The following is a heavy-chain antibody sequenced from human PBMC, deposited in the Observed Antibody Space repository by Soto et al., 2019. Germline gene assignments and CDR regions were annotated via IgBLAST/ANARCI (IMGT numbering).Heavy chain of an antibody. D-gene: IGHD1-7*01. J-gene: IGHJ6*02. V-gene: IGHV4-34*01. CDR1: GGSFSGYY. CDR2: INHSGST. Sequence: PSETLSLTCAVYGGSFSGYYWSWIRQPPGKGLEWIGEINHSGSTNYNPSLKSRVTISVDTSKNQLSLKLSSVTAADTAVYYCARAPRNWNYGFYYYYGMDVWGQGTTVTVSS. CDR3: ARAPRNWNYGFYYYYGMDV.